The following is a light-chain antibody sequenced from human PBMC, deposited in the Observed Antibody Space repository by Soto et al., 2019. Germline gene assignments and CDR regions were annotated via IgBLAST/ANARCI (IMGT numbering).Light chain of an antibody. CDR1: QSVSSN. CDR3: QQRSKWPLT. V-gene: IGKV3-11*01. Sequence: ETVMTQSLSTLSVSNRERATLSCMASQSVSSNLAWYQQKPGQAPRLLIYGATTRATGIPARFSGSGSGTDFTLTISSLEPEDFAVYYCQQRSKWPLTFGQGGRLEI. J-gene: IGKJ5*01. CDR2: GAT.